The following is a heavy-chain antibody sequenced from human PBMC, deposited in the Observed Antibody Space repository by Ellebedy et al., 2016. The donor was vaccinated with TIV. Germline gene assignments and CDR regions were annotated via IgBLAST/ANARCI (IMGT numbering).Heavy chain of an antibody. D-gene: IGHD2-2*01. J-gene: IGHJ4*02. Sequence: SETLSLTCTVPGDSISSSYWSWIRQPPGKGLEWIGYIYFSGSTNYNPPLKSRVTISVDTSKNQFSLKLNSVTAADTAVYYCARTFTETLGGWSTHWVLDYWGQGTLVTASS. CDR3: ARTFTETLGGWSTHWVLDY. CDR1: GDSISSSY. CDR2: IYFSGST. V-gene: IGHV4-59*01.